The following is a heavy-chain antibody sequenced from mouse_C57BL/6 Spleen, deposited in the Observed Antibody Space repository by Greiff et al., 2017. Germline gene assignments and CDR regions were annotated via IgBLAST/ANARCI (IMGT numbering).Heavy chain of an antibody. CDR3: ARNYAISDRYSFDY. D-gene: IGHD1-1*01. CDR1: GYAFTNYL. J-gene: IGHJ2*01. V-gene: IGHV1-54*01. CDR2: INPGSGGT. Sequence: QVQLQQSGAELVRPGTSVKVSCKASGYAFTNYLIEWVKQRPGQGLEWIGVINPGSGGTNYNEKFKGKATLTADKSSSTAYMQLSSLTSEDSAVYFCARNYAISDRYSFDYWGQGTTLTVSS.